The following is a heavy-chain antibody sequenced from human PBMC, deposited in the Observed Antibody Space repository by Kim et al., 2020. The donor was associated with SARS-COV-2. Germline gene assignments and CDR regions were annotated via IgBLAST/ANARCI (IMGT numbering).Heavy chain of an antibody. CDR1: GFTFSSYA. V-gene: IGHV3-23*01. Sequence: GGSLRLSCAASGFTFSSYAMSWVRQAPGKGLEWVSAISGSGGSTYYADSVKGRFTISRDNSKNTLYLQMNSLRAEDTAVYYCAKNPMYQLLQGYFDYWGQGTLVTVSS. J-gene: IGHJ4*02. CDR2: ISGSGGST. CDR3: AKNPMYQLLQGYFDY. D-gene: IGHD2-2*01.